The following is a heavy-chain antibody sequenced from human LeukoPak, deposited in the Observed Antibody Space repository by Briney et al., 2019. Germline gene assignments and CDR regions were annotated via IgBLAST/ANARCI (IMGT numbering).Heavy chain of an antibody. D-gene: IGHD2-15*01. CDR1: GGSLSSYN. V-gene: IGHV4-4*07. J-gene: IGHJ3*02. Sequence: PSETLPLTCTVSGGSLSSYNWSWLWQPAGKGLEWIGRIYTSGSTNYNPSLKSRVTMSVDTSKNQFSLKLSSVTAADTAVYYCARDSLDIVVVVAATGAFDIWGQGTMVTVSS. CDR2: IYTSGST. CDR3: ARDSLDIVVVVAATGAFDI.